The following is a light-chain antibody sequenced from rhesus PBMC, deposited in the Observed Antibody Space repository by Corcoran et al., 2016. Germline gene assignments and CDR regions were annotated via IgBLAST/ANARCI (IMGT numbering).Light chain of an antibody. CDR3: YQHSSGYPDS. J-gene: IGKJ2*01. CDR2: GAS. V-gene: IGKV3-10*01. Sequence: QVILTQSPATLSLSPGERATLSCRASQSVSSYLAWYQQKPGKAPRLLIYGASSRATGIPDRFSGSGSRTDFTLTLSSLGPEDVGVYHFYQHSSGYPDSFGQGTKVEIK. CDR1: QSVSSY.